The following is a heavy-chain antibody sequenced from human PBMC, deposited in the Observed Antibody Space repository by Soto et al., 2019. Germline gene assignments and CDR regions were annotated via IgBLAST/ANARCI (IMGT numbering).Heavy chain of an antibody. CDR2: IYYSGST. V-gene: IGHV4-39*01. CDR3: ATSGNYVGYALDS. J-gene: IGHJ3*02. Sequence: SETLSLTCTVSGGSISSSSYYWGWIRQPPGKGLEWIGSIYYSGSTYYNPSLKSRVTISVDTSKNQFSLTLSSVTAADTAVYCYATSGNYVGYALDSWGQGTLPSVS. D-gene: IGHD4-4*01. CDR1: GGSISSSSYY.